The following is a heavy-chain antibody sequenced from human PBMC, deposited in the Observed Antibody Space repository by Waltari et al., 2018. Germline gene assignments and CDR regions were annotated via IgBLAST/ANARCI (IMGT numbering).Heavy chain of an antibody. CDR1: GGTFSGYY. CDR2: INDGGHV. D-gene: IGHD3-10*01. J-gene: IGHJ6*02. V-gene: IGHV4-34*08. Sequence: QAQLQQWGAGLLNPSETLSLTCAVYGGTFSGYYWDWIREPPGKGLEGIGEINDGGHVNYTPALKSRVTISGDASSSQFSLELRSVTAADTAMYYCAKRRYYGSGPGGDYGLDVWGRGTTVTVS. CDR3: AKRRYYGSGPGGDYGLDV.